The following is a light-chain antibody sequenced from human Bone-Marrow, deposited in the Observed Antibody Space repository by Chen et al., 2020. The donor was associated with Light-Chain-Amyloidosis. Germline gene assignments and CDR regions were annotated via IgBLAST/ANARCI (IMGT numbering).Light chain of an antibody. Sequence: DIQMTQSPSSLSLSIGDRVTITCQASQDISHYLNWYQQKPGKAPKLLIYDASNLETGVPSRFSGSGFGTDFTCTISSLLPEDIATYYCQQYNNLPLTVGGGTKVEIK. V-gene: IGKV1-33*01. CDR2: DAS. CDR1: QDISHY. CDR3: QQYNNLPLT. J-gene: IGKJ4*01.